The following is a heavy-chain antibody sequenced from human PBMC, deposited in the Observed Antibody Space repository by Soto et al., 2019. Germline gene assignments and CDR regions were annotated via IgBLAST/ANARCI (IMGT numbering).Heavy chain of an antibody. J-gene: IGHJ4*02. CDR1: GFTFSSYA. CDR2: ISGSGVST. D-gene: IGHD2-8*01. Sequence: PGGSLRLSCAASGFTFSSYAMSWVRQAPGKGLEWVSVISGSGVSTYYADSVKGRFTISRDNSKNTLYLQMNSLKTEDTAVYYFTRHCTNGVCLTAAAGTDYFDYWGQGTLVTVSS. V-gene: IGHV3-23*01. CDR3: TRHCTNGVCLTAAAGTDYFDY.